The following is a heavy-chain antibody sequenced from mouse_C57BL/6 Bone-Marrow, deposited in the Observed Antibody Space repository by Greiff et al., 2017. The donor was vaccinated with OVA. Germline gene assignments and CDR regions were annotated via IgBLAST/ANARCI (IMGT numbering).Heavy chain of an antibody. J-gene: IGHJ4*01. Sequence: VQLQQPGAELVKPGASVKLSCKASGYTFTSYWMHWVKQRPGQGLEWIGMIHPNSGSTKYNEKFKSKATLTVDKSSSTAYMQLSSLTSEDSAVYYCASAGYSNYGGAMDYWGQGTSVTVSS. CDR1: GYTFTSYW. D-gene: IGHD2-5*01. V-gene: IGHV1-64*01. CDR2: IHPNSGST. CDR3: ASAGYSNYGGAMDY.